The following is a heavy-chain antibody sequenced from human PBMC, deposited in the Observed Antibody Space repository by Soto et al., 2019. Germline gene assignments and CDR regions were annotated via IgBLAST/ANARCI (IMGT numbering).Heavy chain of an antibody. J-gene: IGHJ5*02. D-gene: IGHD3-10*01. CDR3: ARSVDSGLLGCFDP. V-gene: IGHV2-26*02. CDR2: IFSNDAA. CDR1: GFSLSSARMG. Sequence: QVTLKESGPVLLKPTETLTLTCTVSGFSLSSARMGVSWIRQPPGKALEWLAHIFSNDAAPYNTSLNSWLTNSEDTSRSQVFLTMTDMDPVDTATYYGARSVDSGLLGCFDPWGQGALVTVSS.